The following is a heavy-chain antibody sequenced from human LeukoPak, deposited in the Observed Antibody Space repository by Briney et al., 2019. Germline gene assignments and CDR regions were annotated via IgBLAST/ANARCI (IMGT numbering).Heavy chain of an antibody. CDR2: INPSDGST. CDR3: ALEAPGSCYFDY. D-gene: IGHD3-3*01. Sequence: ASVKVSCKASGYTFTSYFMHWVRQAPEQGLEWMGIINPSDGSTSYAQKLQGRVTMTRDTSTSTVYMDLSLRSVDTAVYYCALEAPGSCYFDYWGQGTLVTVSS. V-gene: IGHV1-46*04. J-gene: IGHJ4*02. CDR1: GYTFTSYF.